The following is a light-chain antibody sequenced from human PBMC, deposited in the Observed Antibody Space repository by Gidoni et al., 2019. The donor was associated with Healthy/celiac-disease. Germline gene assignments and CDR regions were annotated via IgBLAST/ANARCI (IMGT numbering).Light chain of an antibody. J-gene: IGKJ4*01. V-gene: IGKV1-39*01. CDR2: AAS. CDR1: QSISSY. Sequence: DIQLTQSPSSLSAAVGDRVTITCRASQSISSYLNWYQQKPGKAPKLLIYAASSLQSGVPSRFSGSGSGTDFTLTISSVQPEDVATYYCQQGYSTPRTFGGGTKVEIK. CDR3: QQGYSTPRT.